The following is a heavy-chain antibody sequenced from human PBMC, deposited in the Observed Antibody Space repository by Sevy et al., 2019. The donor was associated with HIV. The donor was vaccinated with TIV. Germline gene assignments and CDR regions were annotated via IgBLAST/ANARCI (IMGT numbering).Heavy chain of an antibody. V-gene: IGHV3-30*04. D-gene: IGHD6-19*01. J-gene: IGHJ4*02. CDR3: ARGPYSSGLRFDY. Sequence: GGYLRLSCVASGFSFRDYALHWVRQGPGKGLEWMAVVSFDGGNKYYPDSVKGRFTVSRDNSKNTLFLQMDSLRGEDTRGYYCARGPYSSGLRFDYWGQGTLVTVSS. CDR1: GFSFRDYA. CDR2: VSFDGGNK.